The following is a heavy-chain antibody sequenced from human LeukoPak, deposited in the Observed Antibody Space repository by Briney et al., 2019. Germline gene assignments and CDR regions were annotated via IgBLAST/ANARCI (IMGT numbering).Heavy chain of an antibody. J-gene: IGHJ6*02. CDR3: ARDTGWLQYYYYGMDV. Sequence: ASVKVSCKASGYTFTGYYMHWVRPAPGQGLEWMGWINPNSGGTNYAQKFQGRVTMTRDTSISTAYMELSRLRSDDTAVYYCARDTGWLQYYYYGMDVWGQGTTVTVPS. CDR1: GYTFTGYY. V-gene: IGHV1-2*02. CDR2: INPNSGGT. D-gene: IGHD6-19*01.